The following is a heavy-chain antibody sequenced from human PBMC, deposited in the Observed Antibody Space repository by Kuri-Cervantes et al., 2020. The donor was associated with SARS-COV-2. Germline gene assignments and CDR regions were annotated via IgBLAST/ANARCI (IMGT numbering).Heavy chain of an antibody. V-gene: IGHV3-66*01. CDR1: GFTVSSNY. J-gene: IGHJ6*02. CDR3: ARYGAVERDYYYYYGMDV. D-gene: IGHD1-1*01. CDR2: IYSGGST. Sequence: GESLKISCAASGFTVSSNYMSWVRQAPGKGLEWVSVIYSGGSTYYADSVKGRLTISRDNSKNTLYLQMNSLRAEDTAVYYCARYGAVERDYYYYYGMDVWGQGTTVTVSS.